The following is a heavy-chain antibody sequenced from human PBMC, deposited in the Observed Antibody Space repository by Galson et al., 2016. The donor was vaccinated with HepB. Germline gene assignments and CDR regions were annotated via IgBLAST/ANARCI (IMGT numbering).Heavy chain of an antibody. CDR1: GYTFTNYY. CDR3: AKNHFDSSSYQNGMDV. Sequence: SVKVSCKASGYTFTNYYMHWVRQAPGQGPEWMEVINPRGGNTNYSPRFQGRVTMTRDTSTSTVYMELSSLRSEDAAVYYCAKNHFDSSSYQNGMDVWGQGTTVTVSS. D-gene: IGHD3-22*01. J-gene: IGHJ6*02. V-gene: IGHV1-46*01. CDR2: INPRGGNT.